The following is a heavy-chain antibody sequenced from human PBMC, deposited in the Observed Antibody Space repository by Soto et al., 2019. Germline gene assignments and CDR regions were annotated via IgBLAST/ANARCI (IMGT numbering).Heavy chain of an antibody. CDR2: INPSDSP. CDR3: ARAVRSDYNEASRDY. V-gene: IGHV1-46*04. D-gene: IGHD4-4*01. J-gene: IGHJ4*02. CDR1: GFTFTSYY. Sequence: QVQLVQSGAEVKKPGASVKISCKASGFTFTSYYIHWVRQAPGQGLEWLGIINPSDSPSYTQKLQGRFTMARDTSTGTLYMELSSLRSEDTAVYYCARAVRSDYNEASRDYWGQGTLVTVSS.